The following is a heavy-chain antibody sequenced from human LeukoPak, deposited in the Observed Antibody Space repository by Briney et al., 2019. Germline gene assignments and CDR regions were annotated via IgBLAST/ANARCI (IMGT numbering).Heavy chain of an antibody. V-gene: IGHV5-51*01. D-gene: IGHD2-8*02. Sequence: GESLKISCKGSGYSFTTYWIVWVRQMPGKGLEWMGIIYPDDSNTTYSPSFQGQVTISADKSISTAYLQWTSLKASDTAMYYCARLPGTGGYREGAYWGQGALVTVSS. CDR1: GYSFTTYW. CDR3: ARLPGTGGYREGAY. CDR2: IYPDDSNT. J-gene: IGHJ4*02.